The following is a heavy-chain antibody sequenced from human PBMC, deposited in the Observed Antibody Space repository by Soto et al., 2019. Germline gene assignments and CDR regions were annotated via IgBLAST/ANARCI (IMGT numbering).Heavy chain of an antibody. CDR3: AKDIESYGDYYYGMDV. Sequence: GESLKISCAASGFTFDDYTMHWVRQAPGKGLEWVSLISWDGGSTYYADSVKGRFTISRDNSKNSLYLQMNSLRTEDTALYYCAKDIESYGDYYYGMDVWGQGTTVTVSS. CDR2: ISWDGGST. D-gene: IGHD5-18*01. J-gene: IGHJ6*02. CDR1: GFTFDDYT. V-gene: IGHV3-43*01.